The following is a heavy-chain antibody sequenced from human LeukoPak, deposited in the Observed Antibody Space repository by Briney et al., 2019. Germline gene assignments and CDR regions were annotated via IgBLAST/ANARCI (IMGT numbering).Heavy chain of an antibody. CDR2: IRYDGSNK. J-gene: IGHJ4*02. CDR3: ARDPGYSGYVIDY. D-gene: IGHD5-12*01. Sequence: GGSLRLSCAASGFTFSSYGMHWVRQAPGKGLEWVAFIRYDGSNKYYADSVKGRFTISRDNSKNTLYLQMNGLRAEDTAVYYCARDPGYSGYVIDYWGQGTLVTVSS. CDR1: GFTFSSYG. V-gene: IGHV3-30*02.